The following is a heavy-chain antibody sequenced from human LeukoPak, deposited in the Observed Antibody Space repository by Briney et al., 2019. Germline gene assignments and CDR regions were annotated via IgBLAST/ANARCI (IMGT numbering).Heavy chain of an antibody. CDR1: GYTFTGHY. CDR2: INPNSGGT. D-gene: IGHD6-19*01. Sequence: ASVKVSCKASGYTFTGHYMHWVRQAPGQGLEWMGWINPNSGGTNYAQKFQGRVTMTRDTSISTAYMELSSLRSDDTAVYYCARAGLSITVAGPYNCFDPWGQGTLVTVSS. CDR3: ARAGLSITVAGPYNCFDP. J-gene: IGHJ5*02. V-gene: IGHV1-2*02.